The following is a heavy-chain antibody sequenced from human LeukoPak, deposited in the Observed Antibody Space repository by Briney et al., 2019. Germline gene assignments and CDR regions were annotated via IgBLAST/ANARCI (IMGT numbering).Heavy chain of an antibody. CDR3: AKDGSGAVATTDFDY. J-gene: IGHJ4*02. V-gene: IGHV3-23*01. CDR1: GFTVSSYA. Sequence: GGSLRLSCAASGFTVSSYAMSWVRQAQGKGLEWVSAISGSGGSTYYADSVKGRFTISRDNSKNTLYLQMNSLRAEDTAVYYCAKDGSGAVATTDFDYWGQGTLVTVSS. D-gene: IGHD6-19*01. CDR2: ISGSGGST.